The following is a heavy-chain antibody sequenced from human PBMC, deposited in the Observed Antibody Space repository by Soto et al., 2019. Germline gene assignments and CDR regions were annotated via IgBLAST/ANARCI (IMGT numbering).Heavy chain of an antibody. Sequence: QVQLVQSGAEVKKPGSSVKVSCKASGGTFSSYPISWVRQAPGQGLEWMGGTSPIYGSGNYAQKFQGRLKITADKSTNTAYMELSSLRSEDTAVYYCARRDSSGFYRYFDSWGQGTLVTVSS. CDR2: TSPIYGSG. CDR1: GGTFSSYP. V-gene: IGHV1-69*06. J-gene: IGHJ4*02. D-gene: IGHD3-22*01. CDR3: ARRDSSGFYRYFDS.